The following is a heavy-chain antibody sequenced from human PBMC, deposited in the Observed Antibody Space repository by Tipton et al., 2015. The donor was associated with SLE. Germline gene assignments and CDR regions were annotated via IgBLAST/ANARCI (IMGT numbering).Heavy chain of an antibody. V-gene: IGHV4-39*07. CDR1: GGSISSNPYY. D-gene: IGHD1-14*01. CDR3: ARRTETGSLSAYDY. CDR2: VYYSGSA. Sequence: PGLVKPSETLSLTCSVSGGSISSNPYYWGWIRQPPGKGLEWIGTVYYSGSAYYTPSLNRRVSISLDTSKSQISPKLTSVTAADTAVYLCARRTETGSLSAYDYWGQGTLVTVSS. J-gene: IGHJ4*02.